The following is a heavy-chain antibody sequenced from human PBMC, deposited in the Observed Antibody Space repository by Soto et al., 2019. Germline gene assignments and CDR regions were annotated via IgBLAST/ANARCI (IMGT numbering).Heavy chain of an antibody. CDR2: INTGNGDT. CDR3: VREGPYTGMDV. V-gene: IGHV1-3*04. CDR1: GYSFTSHT. Sequence: SVKVSCKASGYSFTSHTLHWVRQAPGQGLEWMGWINTGNGDTKYSQKFQGRVTITRDTSATTVYMELTSLRSEDTAIYNCVREGPYTGMDVWGQGTTVTVSS. D-gene: IGHD3-16*01. J-gene: IGHJ6*02.